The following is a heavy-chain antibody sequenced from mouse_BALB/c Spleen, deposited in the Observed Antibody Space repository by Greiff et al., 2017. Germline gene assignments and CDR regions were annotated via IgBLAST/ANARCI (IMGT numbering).Heavy chain of an antibody. J-gene: IGHJ4*01. CDR2: ISSGGSYT. CDR1: GFTFSSYA. V-gene: IGHV5-9-4*01. CDR3: ARDPGAGYAMDY. Sequence: EVKLVESGGGLVKPGGSLKLSCAASGFTFSSYAMSWVRQSPEKRLEWVAEISSGGSYTYYPDTVTGRFTISRDNAKNTLYLEMSSLRSEDTAMYYCARDPGAGYAMDYWGQGTSVTVSS.